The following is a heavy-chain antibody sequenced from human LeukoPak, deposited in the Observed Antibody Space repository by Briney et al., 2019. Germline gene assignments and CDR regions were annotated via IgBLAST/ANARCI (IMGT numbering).Heavy chain of an antibody. D-gene: IGHD1-26*01. Sequence: PGGSLRLSCAASGFTFSDYYMSWIRQAPGKGLEWVSYISSSGSTIYYADSVKGRFTISRDNAKNSLYLQMNSLRAEDTAVYYCARDQPQWERSDAFDIWGQGTMVTVSS. J-gene: IGHJ3*02. CDR3: ARDQPQWERSDAFDI. CDR1: GFTFSDYY. CDR2: ISSSGSTI. V-gene: IGHV3-11*01.